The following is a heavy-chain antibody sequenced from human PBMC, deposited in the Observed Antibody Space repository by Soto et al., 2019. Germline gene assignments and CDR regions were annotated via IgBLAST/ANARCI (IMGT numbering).Heavy chain of an antibody. D-gene: IGHD3-3*01. CDR3: ARDKSSVLRFLEWSKRPGYSYYYYMDV. Sequence: SETLSLTCTVSGGSISSSSYYWGWIRQPPGKGLEWIGSIYYSGSTYYNPSLKSRVTISVDTSKNQFSLKLSSVTAADTAVYYCARDKSSVLRFLEWSKRPGYSYYYYMDVWGKGTTVTVSS. CDR2: IYYSGST. J-gene: IGHJ6*03. V-gene: IGHV4-39*02. CDR1: GGSISSSSYY.